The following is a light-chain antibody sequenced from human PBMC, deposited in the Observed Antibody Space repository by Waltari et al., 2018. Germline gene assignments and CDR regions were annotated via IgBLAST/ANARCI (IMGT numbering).Light chain of an antibody. CDR3: PQSYRTPWT. CDR1: QSISSY. V-gene: IGKV1-39*01. J-gene: IGKJ1*01. CDR2: AAS. Sequence: DIQMTQSPSSLSASVGDRVTITCRASQSISSYLNWYQQKPGKAPKLLIYAASSLQSGVPSRFSGSGSGTDFTLTISRLQPEDFATYYCPQSYRTPWTFGQGTKVEIK.